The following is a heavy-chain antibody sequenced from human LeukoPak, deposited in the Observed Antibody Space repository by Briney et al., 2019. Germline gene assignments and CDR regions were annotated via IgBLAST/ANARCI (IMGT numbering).Heavy chain of an antibody. D-gene: IGHD3-22*01. CDR1: GGSISSYY. Sequence: SETLSLTCTVSGGSISSYYWSWIRQPAGKGLEWIGRIYTSGSTNYNPSLKSRVTMSVDTSKNQFSLKLSSVTAADTAVYYCARAPYYYDSNNDAFWGQGTMVTVSS. CDR2: IYTSGST. V-gene: IGHV4-4*07. J-gene: IGHJ3*01. CDR3: ARAPYYYDSNNDAF.